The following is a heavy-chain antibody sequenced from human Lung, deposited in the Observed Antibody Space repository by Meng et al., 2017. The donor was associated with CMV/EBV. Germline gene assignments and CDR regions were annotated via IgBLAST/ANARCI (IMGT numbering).Heavy chain of an antibody. CDR3: AREGTMVRGVYYYYYGMAV. D-gene: IGHD3-10*01. Sequence: SETLSLXXTVSGGSISSSSYYWGWIRQPPGRGLEWIGTIYYSGSTYYNPSLKSRVTISLDTSKNQFSLKLSSVTAADTAVYYCAREGTMVRGVYYYYYGMAVWGKGTXVTVAS. V-gene: IGHV4-39*07. CDR2: IYYSGST. J-gene: IGHJ6*04. CDR1: GGSISSSSYY.